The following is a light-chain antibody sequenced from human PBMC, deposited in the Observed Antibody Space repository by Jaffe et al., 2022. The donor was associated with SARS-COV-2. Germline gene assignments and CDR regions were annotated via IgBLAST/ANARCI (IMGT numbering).Light chain of an antibody. CDR3: SSYAGFNSVL. CDR2: EVT. CDR1: SSDIGFYGF. J-gene: IGLJ2*01. Sequence: QSALTQPPSASGSPGQSVTISCTGTSSDIGFYGFVSWYQQHPGKAPKLIIYEVTKRPSGVPDRFSGSKSDNTASLTVSGLQAEDEADYYCSSYAGFNSVLFGGGTKLTVL. V-gene: IGLV2-8*01.